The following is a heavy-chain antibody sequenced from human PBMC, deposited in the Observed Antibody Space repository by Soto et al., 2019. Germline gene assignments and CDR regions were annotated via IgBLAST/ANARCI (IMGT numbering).Heavy chain of an antibody. D-gene: IGHD1-26*01. V-gene: IGHV1-2*02. CDR1: GYTFTGYY. J-gene: IGHJ4*02. CDR3: ARDPEWELNLFDY. CDR2: INPNSGGT. Sequence: GASVKVSCKASGYTFTGYYMHWVRQAPGQGLEWMGWINPNSGGTNYAQKFQGRVTMTRDTSTSTVYMELSSLRSEDTAVYYCARDPEWELNLFDYWGQGTLVTVSS.